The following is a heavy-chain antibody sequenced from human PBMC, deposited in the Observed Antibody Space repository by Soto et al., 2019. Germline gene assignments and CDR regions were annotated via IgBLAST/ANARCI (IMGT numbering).Heavy chain of an antibody. Sequence: PGETLKISCKGSGYSFTSYWIGWARQMPGKGLEWMGIIYPGDSDTRYSPSFQGQVTISADKSISTAYLQWSSLKASDTAMYYCARQHMDYYYGMDVWGQGTTVTVSS. CDR3: ARQHMDYYYGMDV. V-gene: IGHV5-51*01. D-gene: IGHD2-21*01. J-gene: IGHJ6*02. CDR1: GYSFTSYW. CDR2: IYPGDSDT.